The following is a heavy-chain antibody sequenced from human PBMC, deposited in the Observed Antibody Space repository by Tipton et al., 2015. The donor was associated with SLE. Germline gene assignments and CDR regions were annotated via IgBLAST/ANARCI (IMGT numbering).Heavy chain of an antibody. J-gene: IGHJ4*02. Sequence: TLSLTCAVYGGSFSGYYWSWIRQPPGKGLEWVGEINHSGSTNYNPSLKRRVTITVDTSKNQFSLKLSSVTAADTAVYYCAREIGSDSSTYFDSGGQGTLVPVSP. CDR1: GGSFSGYY. CDR3: AREIGSDSSTYFDS. CDR2: INHSGST. V-gene: IGHV4-34*01. D-gene: IGHD5-18*01.